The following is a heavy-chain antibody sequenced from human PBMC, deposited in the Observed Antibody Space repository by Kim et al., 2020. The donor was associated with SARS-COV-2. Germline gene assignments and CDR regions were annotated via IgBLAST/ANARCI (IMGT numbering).Heavy chain of an antibody. CDR1: GYTFTGYY. Sequence: ASVKVSCKASGYTFTGYYMHWVRQAPGQGLEWMGRINPNSGGTNYAQKFQGRVTMTRDTSISTAYMELSRLRSDDTAVYYCARGAVRRTIFGSPFWYFDLWGRGTL. CDR3: ARGAVRRTIFGSPFWYFDL. CDR2: INPNSGGT. D-gene: IGHD3-3*01. V-gene: IGHV1-2*06. J-gene: IGHJ2*01.